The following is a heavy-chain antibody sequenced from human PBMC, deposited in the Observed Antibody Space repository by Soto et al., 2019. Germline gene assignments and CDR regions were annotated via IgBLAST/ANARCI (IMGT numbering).Heavy chain of an antibody. CDR1: GGSFSGYY. V-gene: IGHV4-34*01. Sequence: SETLSLTCAVYGGSFSGYYWSWIRQPPGKGLEWIGEINHSGSTNYNPSLKSRVTISVDTSKNQFSLKLSSVTAADTAVYYCARFHRGTNHGSGRLPELGHYYYYYMDVWGKGTTVTVSS. D-gene: IGHD3-10*01. CDR3: ARFHRGTNHGSGRLPELGHYYYYYMDV. J-gene: IGHJ6*03. CDR2: INHSGST.